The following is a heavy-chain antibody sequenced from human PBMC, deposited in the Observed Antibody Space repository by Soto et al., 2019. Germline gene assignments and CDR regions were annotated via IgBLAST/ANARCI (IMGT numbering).Heavy chain of an antibody. V-gene: IGHV4-59*01. CDR1: GGSINNYY. CDR3: ARRYGGNFDY. CDR2: IYSSGST. D-gene: IGHD1-26*01. Sequence: QVQLQESGPGPVKPSETLSLTCTVSGGSINNYYGSWIRQPPGKGLEGIGHIYSSGSTNYNPSLKSRVTISVDTSKNRFSLKLSSVTAADTAVYYCARRYGGNFDYWGQGTLVTVSS. J-gene: IGHJ4*02.